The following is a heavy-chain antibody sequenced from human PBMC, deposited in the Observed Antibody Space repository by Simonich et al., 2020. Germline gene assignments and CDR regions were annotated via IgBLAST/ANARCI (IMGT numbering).Heavy chain of an antibody. CDR3: ASTLFTASSSFAFDI. CDR2: IYYSGNT. CDR1: GGSISSSSYY. Sequence: QLQLQESGPGLVKPSETLSLTCTVSGGSISSSSYYWGWVRQPPGKGLEGIGGIYYSGNTYDNPSLKSRVTISVDTSKNQFSLQLSSVTAADTAVYYCASTLFTASSSFAFDIWGQGTMVTVSS. J-gene: IGHJ3*02. V-gene: IGHV4-39*01. D-gene: IGHD6-6*01.